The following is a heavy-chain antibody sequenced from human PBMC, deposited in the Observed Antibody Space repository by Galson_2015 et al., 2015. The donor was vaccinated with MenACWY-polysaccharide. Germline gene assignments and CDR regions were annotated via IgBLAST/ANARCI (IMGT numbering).Heavy chain of an antibody. D-gene: IGHD6-13*01. CDR2: YNPNSGGT. J-gene: IGHJ6*02. CDR1: GDTFCCYY. CDR3: AREGPPYSTGWLGSYYNGMDV. V-gene: IGHV1-2*04. Sequence: SVQVSCKASGDTFCCYYIHWARQAPGQGLEWMGLYNPNSGGTNCAQQFQGWGSRTRDKSIRTAPLELCRLRSADSAVYYCAREGPPYSTGWLGSYYNGMDVWGHGTTVTVS.